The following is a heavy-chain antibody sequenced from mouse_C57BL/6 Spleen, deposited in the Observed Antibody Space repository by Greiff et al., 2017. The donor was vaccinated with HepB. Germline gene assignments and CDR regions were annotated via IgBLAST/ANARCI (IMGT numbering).Heavy chain of an antibody. CDR2: INPYNGGT. Sequence: LVEPGASVKMSCKASGYTFTDYYMNWVKQSHGKSLEWIGVINPYNGGTSYNQKFKGKATLTVDKSSSTAYMELNSLTSEDSAVYYCARSLGAMDYWGQGTSVTVSS. CDR3: ARSLGAMDY. V-gene: IGHV1-19*01. J-gene: IGHJ4*01. CDR1: GYTFTDYY. D-gene: IGHD3-1*01.